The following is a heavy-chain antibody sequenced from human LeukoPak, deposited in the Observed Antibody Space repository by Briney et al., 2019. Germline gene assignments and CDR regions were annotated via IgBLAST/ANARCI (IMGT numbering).Heavy chain of an antibody. D-gene: IGHD3-22*01. CDR3: ARVAAYYYDSSGYYYNWYFDL. J-gene: IGHJ2*01. V-gene: IGHV4-30-2*01. CDR1: GGSISSGGYS. CDR2: IYHSGST. Sequence: PSETLSLTCAVSGGSISSGGYSWSWIRQPPGKGLEWIGYIYHSGSTYYNPSLKSRVTISVDRSKNQSSLKLSSVTAADTAVYYCARVAAYYYDSSGYYYNWYFDLWGRGTLVTVSS.